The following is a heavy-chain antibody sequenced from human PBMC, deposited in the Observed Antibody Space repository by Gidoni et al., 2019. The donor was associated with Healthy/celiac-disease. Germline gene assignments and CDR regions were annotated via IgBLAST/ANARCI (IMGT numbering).Heavy chain of an antibody. J-gene: IGHJ4*02. CDR3: ASVLVGATKY. V-gene: IGHV4-39*01. D-gene: IGHD1-26*01. Sequence: QLQLQESGPGLVKPSETLSLTCTVPGGSISSSSYSWGWSRQPPGKGLEWIGSIYYRGITYYNPALKMRVTISVDTSTNQFSLKLSSVTAADTAVYYCASVLVGATKYWGQGTLVTVSS. CDR2: IYYRGIT. CDR1: GGSISSSSYS.